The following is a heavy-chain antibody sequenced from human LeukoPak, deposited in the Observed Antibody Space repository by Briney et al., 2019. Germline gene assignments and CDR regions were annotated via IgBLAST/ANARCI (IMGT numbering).Heavy chain of an antibody. CDR3: ARASFQRWLQLGGD. Sequence: GGSLRLSCAASGFTFSSYAMSWVRQAPGKGLEWVSYISSSSSTIYYADSVKGRFTISGDNAKNSLYLQMNSLRDEDTAVYYCARASFQRWLQLGGDWGQGTLVTVSS. V-gene: IGHV3-48*02. CDR1: GFTFSSYA. J-gene: IGHJ4*02. CDR2: ISSSSSTI. D-gene: IGHD5-24*01.